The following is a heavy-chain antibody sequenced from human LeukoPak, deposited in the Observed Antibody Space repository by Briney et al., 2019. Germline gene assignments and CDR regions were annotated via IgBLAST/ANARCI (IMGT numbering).Heavy chain of an antibody. CDR1: RYSFTTYW. V-gene: IGHV5-51*01. CDR3: ARHKSIAAADDY. D-gene: IGHD6-13*01. J-gene: IGHJ4*02. Sequence: GESLKISCKVSRYSFTTYWIGWVRQMPGKGLEWMGIIYPGDSDTRYSPSFQGQVTISADKSISTAYLQWSSLKASDTAMYYCARHKSIAAADDYWGQGTLVTVSS. CDR2: IYPGDSDT.